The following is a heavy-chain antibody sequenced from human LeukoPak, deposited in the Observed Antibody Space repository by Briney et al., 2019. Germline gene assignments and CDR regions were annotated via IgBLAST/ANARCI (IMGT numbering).Heavy chain of an antibody. Sequence: GRSLRLSCAASGFTFSSYAMHWVRQAPGKGLEWVAVISYDGSNKYYADSVKGRFTISRDNSKNTLYLQMNSLRAEDTAVYYCARIPYWYYDSKLASNWFDPWGQGTLVTVSS. J-gene: IGHJ5*02. V-gene: IGHV3-30-3*01. CDR3: ARIPYWYYDSKLASNWFDP. CDR2: ISYDGSNK. CDR1: GFTFSSYA. D-gene: IGHD3-3*01.